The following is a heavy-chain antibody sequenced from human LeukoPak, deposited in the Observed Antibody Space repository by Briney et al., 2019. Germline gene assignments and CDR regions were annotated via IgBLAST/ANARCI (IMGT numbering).Heavy chain of an antibody. CDR1: GGSISSSSYY. Sequence: SETLSLTCTVSGGSISSSSYYWGWIRQPPGKGLEWIGSIYYSGSTYYNPSLKSRVTISVDTSKNQLSLKLSSVTAADTAVYYCARKLPMVRGVDAFDIWGQGTMVTVSS. V-gene: IGHV4-39*07. J-gene: IGHJ3*02. CDR3: ARKLPMVRGVDAFDI. CDR2: IYYSGST. D-gene: IGHD3-10*01.